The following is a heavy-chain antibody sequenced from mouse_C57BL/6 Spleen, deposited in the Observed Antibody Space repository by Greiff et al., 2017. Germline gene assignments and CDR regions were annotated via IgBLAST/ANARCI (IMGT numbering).Heavy chain of an antibody. V-gene: IGHV5-4*01. J-gene: IGHJ2*01. CDR1: GFTFSSYA. D-gene: IGHD4-1*01. Sequence: EVQGVESGGGLVKPGGSLKLSCAASGFTFSSYAMSWVRQTPEKRLEWVATISDGGSYTYYPDNVKGRFTISRDNAKNNLYLQMSHLKSEDTAMYYCARDRGGNWDYFDYWGQGTTLTVSS. CDR3: ARDRGGNWDYFDY. CDR2: ISDGGSYT.